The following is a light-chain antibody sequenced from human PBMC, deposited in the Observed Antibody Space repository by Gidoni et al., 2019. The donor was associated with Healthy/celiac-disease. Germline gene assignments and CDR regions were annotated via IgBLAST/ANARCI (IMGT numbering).Light chain of an antibody. CDR2: WAS. Sequence: DIVMTQSPDSLAVSLGERATINCKSSQNVLYSSKNKNYLAWYQQKPGQPPKLLIYWASTRESGVPDRFSGSGSGTDFTLTISSLQAEDVAVYYCQQYYSTPRTFGQGTKLEIK. V-gene: IGKV4-1*01. CDR3: QQYYSTPRT. J-gene: IGKJ2*01. CDR1: QNVLYSSKNKNY.